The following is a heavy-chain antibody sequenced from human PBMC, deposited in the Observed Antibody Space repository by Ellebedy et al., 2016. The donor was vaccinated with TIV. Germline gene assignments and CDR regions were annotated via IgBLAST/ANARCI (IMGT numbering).Heavy chain of an antibody. CDR2: VSADGSRR. Sequence: GESLKISXEASGFTFRRFAMHWVRQAPGKGLEWVAVVSADGSRRSYADSVKGRFTISRDNSKNTLFVQMNSLTAEDTAVYYCAKEVGSTVQLWGYMDVWGKGTTVTVSS. V-gene: IGHV3-30*18. J-gene: IGHJ6*03. CDR3: AKEVGSTVQLWGYMDV. CDR1: GFTFRRFA. D-gene: IGHD5-18*01.